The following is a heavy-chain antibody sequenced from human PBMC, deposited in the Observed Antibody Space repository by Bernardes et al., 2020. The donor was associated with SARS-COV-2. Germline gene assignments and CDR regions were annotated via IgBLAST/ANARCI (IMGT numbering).Heavy chain of an antibody. CDR1: GGSISSYY. CDR2: IYYSGST. CDR3: ARGGGFDCSSTSCYDYYYYGMDV. Sequence: SETLSLTCTVSGGSISSYYWSWIRQPPGKGLEWIGYIYYSGSTNYNPSLKSRVTISVDTSKNQFSLKLSSVTAADTAVYYCARGGGFDCSSTSCYDYYYYGMDVWGQGTTVTVSS. V-gene: IGHV4-59*01. D-gene: IGHD2-2*01. J-gene: IGHJ6*02.